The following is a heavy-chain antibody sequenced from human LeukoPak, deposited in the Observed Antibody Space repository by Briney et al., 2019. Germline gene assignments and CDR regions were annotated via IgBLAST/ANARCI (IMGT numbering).Heavy chain of an antibody. Sequence: GGSLRLSCAASGFTFSNYGMHWVRQAPGKGLEWVAVIWYDGNNAYYADSVKGRFTISRDNSKNTLSLQMNSLRAEDTAVYYCARDRSSGWKYYFDYWGQGTLVTVSS. CDR2: IWYDGNNA. J-gene: IGHJ4*02. V-gene: IGHV3-33*01. CDR1: GFTFSNYG. CDR3: ARDRSSGWKYYFDY. D-gene: IGHD6-19*01.